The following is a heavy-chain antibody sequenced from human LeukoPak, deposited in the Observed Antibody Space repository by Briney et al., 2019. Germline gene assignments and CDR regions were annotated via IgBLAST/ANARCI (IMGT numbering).Heavy chain of an antibody. CDR2: IYYSGST. V-gene: IGHV4-59*01. Sequence: PSETLSLTCAVYGGSFSSYYWSWIRQPPGKGLEWIGYIYYSGSTNYNPSLKSRVTISVDTSKNQFSLKLSSVTAADTAVYNCARAGDNDFWSGHYYGMDVWGQGTTVTVSS. D-gene: IGHD3-3*01. J-gene: IGHJ6*02. CDR3: ARAGDNDFWSGHYYGMDV. CDR1: GGSFSSYY.